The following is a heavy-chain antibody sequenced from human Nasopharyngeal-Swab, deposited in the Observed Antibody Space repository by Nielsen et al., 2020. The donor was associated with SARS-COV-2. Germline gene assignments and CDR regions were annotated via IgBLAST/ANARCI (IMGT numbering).Heavy chain of an antibody. Sequence: SETLSLTCTVSGGSISSSSYYWGWIRQPPGKGLEWIGNIYYSGITYYNPSLKSRVTISVDTSKNQFSLKLSSVTAADTAVYYCARGYYDILTGWMGYFQHWGQGTLVTVSS. CDR2: IYYSGIT. CDR1: GGSISSSSYY. D-gene: IGHD3-9*01. J-gene: IGHJ1*01. V-gene: IGHV4-39*01. CDR3: ARGYYDILTGWMGYFQH.